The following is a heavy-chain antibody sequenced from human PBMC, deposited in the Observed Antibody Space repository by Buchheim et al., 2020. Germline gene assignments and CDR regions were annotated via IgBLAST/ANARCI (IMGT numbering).Heavy chain of an antibody. D-gene: IGHD4-23*01. CDR1: GFTVSSHY. CDR2: ISGSGGST. V-gene: IGHV3-23*04. J-gene: IGHJ4*02. CDR3: AKNSVVNYGYYFDH. Sequence: EVHLVESGGALVQPGGSLRLSCAASGFTVSSHYITWVRQAPGKGLEWVSAISGSGGSTYYADSVKGRFTISRDNSKNTLYLQMNSLRADDTAMYYCAKNSVVNYGYYFDHWGQGIL.